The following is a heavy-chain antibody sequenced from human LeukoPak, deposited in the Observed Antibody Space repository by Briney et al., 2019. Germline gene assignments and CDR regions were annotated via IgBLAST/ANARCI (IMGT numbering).Heavy chain of an antibody. V-gene: IGHV4-61*02. CDR3: ARATGYFDY. Sequence: SETLSLTCTVSGGSISSGSYYWSWIRQPAGKGLEWIGRIYTSGSTNYNPSLKSRVTISVDTSKNQFSLKLSSLTAADTAVYYCARATGYFDYWGQGTLVTVSS. CDR2: IYTSGST. CDR1: GGSISSGSYY. J-gene: IGHJ4*02.